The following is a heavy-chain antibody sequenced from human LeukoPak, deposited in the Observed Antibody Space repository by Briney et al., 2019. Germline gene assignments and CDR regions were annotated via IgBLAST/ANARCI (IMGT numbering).Heavy chain of an antibody. Sequence: GGSLRLSCAASGFTFNTYAMTWVRQASGKGLEWVSAIGGSGGDTYYADSVKGRFTISRDNSKNTLYLQMNSLRAEDTALYYCAKNGGDSYGTGHFDYWGQGTLVTVSS. V-gene: IGHV3-23*01. CDR2: IGGSGGDT. CDR1: GFTFNTYA. D-gene: IGHD5-18*01. J-gene: IGHJ4*02. CDR3: AKNGGDSYGTGHFDY.